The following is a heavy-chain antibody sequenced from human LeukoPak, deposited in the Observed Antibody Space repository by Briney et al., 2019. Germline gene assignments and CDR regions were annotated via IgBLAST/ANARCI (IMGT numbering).Heavy chain of an antibody. CDR2: INHSGST. V-gene: IGHV4-34*01. D-gene: IGHD3-10*02. J-gene: IGHJ4*02. Sequence: PSETLSLTCAIYGGSFSGYYWSWIRQPPGKGLEWIGEINHSGSTNYNPSLKSRVTISVDTSKNQFSLKLSSVTAADTAVYYCARGLYYYVFFDYWGQGTLVTVSS. CDR1: GGSFSGYY. CDR3: ARGLYYYVFFDY.